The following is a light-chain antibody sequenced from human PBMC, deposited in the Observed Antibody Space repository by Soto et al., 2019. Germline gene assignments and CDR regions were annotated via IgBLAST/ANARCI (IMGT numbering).Light chain of an antibody. J-gene: IGLJ1*01. CDR3: SSHSSSSAYYV. CDR2: EVN. Sequence: QSALAQPASVSGSPGQSITISCTGTSSDIGYYDYVSWYQHHSGKAPKLIIYEVNNRPSGVSNRFSGSKSVNTASLTISGLQAEDEADYYCSSHSSSSAYYVFXTGTKVTVL. V-gene: IGLV2-14*01. CDR1: SSDIGYYDY.